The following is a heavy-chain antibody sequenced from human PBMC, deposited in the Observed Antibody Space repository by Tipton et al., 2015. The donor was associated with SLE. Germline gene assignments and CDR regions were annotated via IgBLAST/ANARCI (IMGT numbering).Heavy chain of an antibody. J-gene: IGHJ4*02. CDR3: TRGQDEYKGGNY. CDR2: IYYSGST. Sequence: TLSLTCTVSGGSVSSGSYYWSWIRQPPGKGLEWIGYIYYSGSTNYNPSLKSRVTISVDTSKNQFSLQLTPVTAADTAVYYCTRGQDEYKGGNYWGPGTLVTVSS. V-gene: IGHV4-61*01. D-gene: IGHD5-24*01. CDR1: GGSVSSGSYY.